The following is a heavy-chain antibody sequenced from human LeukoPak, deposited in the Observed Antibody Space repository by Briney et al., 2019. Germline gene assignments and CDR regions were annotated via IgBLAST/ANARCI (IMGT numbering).Heavy chain of an antibody. J-gene: IGHJ4*02. CDR1: GFTFSSYW. Sequence: GGSLRLSCAASGFTFSSYWMSWVRQAPGKGLEWVANIKQDGSEKYYVDSVKGRFTISRDNAKNSLYLQMNSLRAEDTAVYYCARDIRDSSWFFDYWGQGTLVTVSS. CDR3: ARDIRDSSWFFDY. CDR2: IKQDGSEK. D-gene: IGHD6-13*01. V-gene: IGHV3-7*01.